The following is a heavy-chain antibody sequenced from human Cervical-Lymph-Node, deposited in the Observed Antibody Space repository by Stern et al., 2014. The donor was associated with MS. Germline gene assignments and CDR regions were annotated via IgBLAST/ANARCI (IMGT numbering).Heavy chain of an antibody. V-gene: IGHV2-5*02. Sequence: QVTLKESGPTLVKSTQTLTLTCTFSGFSLSTTGVGVGWIRQPPGKALEWLALIYWDDDKRYSPSLRSRLIITKDTSKNQVVLTVTNMDTVDTATYYCAHRDSVLASFNYWGLGTLVTVSS. CDR2: IYWDDDK. CDR3: AHRDSVLASFNY. J-gene: IGHJ4*02. D-gene: IGHD5/OR15-5a*01. CDR1: GFSLSTTGVG.